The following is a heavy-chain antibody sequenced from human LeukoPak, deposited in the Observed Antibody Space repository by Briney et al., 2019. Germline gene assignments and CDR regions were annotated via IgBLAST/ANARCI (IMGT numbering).Heavy chain of an antibody. J-gene: IGHJ3*02. CDR2: ISGSGGST. CDR3: AKAVGAYDAFDI. Sequence: PGGSLRLSCVASGFTFSSYAMSWVRQAPGKGLEWVSAISGSGGSTYYADSVKGRFTISRDNSKNTLYLQMNSLRAEDTAVYYCAKAVGAYDAFDIWGQGTMVTVSS. CDR1: GFTFSSYA. D-gene: IGHD1-26*01. V-gene: IGHV3-23*01.